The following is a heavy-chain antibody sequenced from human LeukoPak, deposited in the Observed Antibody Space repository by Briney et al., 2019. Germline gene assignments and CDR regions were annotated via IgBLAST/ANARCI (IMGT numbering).Heavy chain of an antibody. Sequence: GGSLRLSCAASGFTVSSNYMSWVRQAPGKGLEWVSVIYSGGSTHYADSVKGRFTISRDNSKNTLYLQMNSLRAEDTAVYYCAREMRGGGDSSGYYFDYWGQGTLVTVSS. CDR1: GFTVSSNY. D-gene: IGHD2-21*02. CDR3: AREMRGGGDSSGYYFDY. V-gene: IGHV3-53*01. CDR2: IYSGGST. J-gene: IGHJ4*02.